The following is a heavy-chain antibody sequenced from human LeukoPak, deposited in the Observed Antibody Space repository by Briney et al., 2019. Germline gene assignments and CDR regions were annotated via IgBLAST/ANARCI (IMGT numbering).Heavy chain of an antibody. CDR3: AKQIVVVPAKAYFDY. V-gene: IGHV3-30*02. J-gene: IGHJ4*02. CDR2: IRYDGSNK. CDR1: GFTFSSYG. Sequence: GGSLRLSCAASGFTFSSYGMHWVRQAPGKGLEWVAFIRYDGSNKYYADSVKGRFTISRDNSKNTLCLQMNSLRAEDTAVYYCAKQIVVVPAKAYFDYWGQGTLVTVSS. D-gene: IGHD2-2*01.